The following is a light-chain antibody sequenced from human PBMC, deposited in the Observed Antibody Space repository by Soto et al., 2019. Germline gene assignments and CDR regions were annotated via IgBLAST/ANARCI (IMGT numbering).Light chain of an antibody. Sequence: QPVLTQPPSASGTPGQRVTISCSGSNSNIGRNTVNWYQQLPGAAPNLLIYSNNERPSGVPDRFSGSKSGTSASLAISGLQSEDEADYYCAAWDESPNVPVFGGGTKLTVI. J-gene: IGLJ2*01. CDR3: AAWDESPNVPV. V-gene: IGLV1-44*01. CDR1: NSNIGRNT. CDR2: SNN.